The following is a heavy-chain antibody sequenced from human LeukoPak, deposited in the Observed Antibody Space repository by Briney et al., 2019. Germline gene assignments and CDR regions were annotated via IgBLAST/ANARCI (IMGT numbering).Heavy chain of an antibody. CDR3: ARDPGILNAYDNWFDP. J-gene: IGHJ5*02. CDR1: EYTFTGYY. D-gene: IGHD3-16*01. V-gene: IGHV1-2*02. Sequence: ASVKVSCKASEYTFTGYYMHWVRQAPGQGLEWMGWINPTSGGTNYAQKFQGRVTMTRDTSISTAYMELSRLTSDDTAIYYCARDPGILNAYDNWFDPWGQGTLVTVSS. CDR2: INPTSGGT.